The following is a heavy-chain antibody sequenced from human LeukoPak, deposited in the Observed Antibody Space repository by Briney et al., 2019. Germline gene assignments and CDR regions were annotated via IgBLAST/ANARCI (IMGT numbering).Heavy chain of an antibody. D-gene: IGHD3-10*01. CDR3: ARQTSITMVRGVITIPSDFDY. CDR1: GGSISSSSYY. Sequence: SETLSLTCTVSGGSISSSSYYWGWIRQPPGKGLEWIGSIYYSGSTYYNPSLKSRVTISVDTSKNQFSLKLSSVTAADTAVYYCARQTSITMVRGVITIPSDFDYWGQGTLVTVSS. J-gene: IGHJ4*02. CDR2: IYYSGST. V-gene: IGHV4-39*01.